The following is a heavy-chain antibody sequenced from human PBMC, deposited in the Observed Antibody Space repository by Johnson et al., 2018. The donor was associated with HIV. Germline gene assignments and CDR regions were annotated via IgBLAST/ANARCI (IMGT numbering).Heavy chain of an antibody. J-gene: IGHJ3*02. Sequence: QLVESGGGVVQPGRSPRLSCVASGFTFDDYTMHWVRQVPGKGLVWVAHINSDGSHIAYADSVRGRFTISRDNAKNTLVLQMNSLRGEDTAVYYCTGDGPRDAFDIWGQGTVVIVSS. V-gene: IGHV3-74*03. CDR3: TGDGPRDAFDI. CDR1: GFTFDDYT. CDR2: INSDGSHI.